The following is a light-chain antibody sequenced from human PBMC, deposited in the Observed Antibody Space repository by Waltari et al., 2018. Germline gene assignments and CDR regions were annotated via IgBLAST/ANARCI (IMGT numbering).Light chain of an antibody. V-gene: IGLV4-69*01. Sequence: QLVLTQSPSASASLGASVKLTCTLSSGHSTNVIAWLQKRPEKGPRYLMKVNSDGSHNKGDEIPDRFSGSSSGAERYLTISSLQSEYEADYYCQTGGHGTWVFGGGTKLTVL. J-gene: IGLJ3*02. CDR1: SGHSTNV. CDR2: VNSDGSH. CDR3: QTGGHGTWV.